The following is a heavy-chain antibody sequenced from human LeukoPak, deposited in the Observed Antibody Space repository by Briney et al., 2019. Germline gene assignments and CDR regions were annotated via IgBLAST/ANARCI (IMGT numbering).Heavy chain of an antibody. Sequence: GSLRLPCAASGFTFSSAWMSWVRQAPGKGLEWVGRIKSKTDGGTTDYAAPVKGRFTISRDDSENTLYLEMNSLKTEDTAVYYCTRGYSSANYWGQGTLVTVSS. D-gene: IGHD5-18*01. CDR1: GFTFSSAW. CDR2: IKSKTDGGTT. J-gene: IGHJ4*02. CDR3: TRGYSSANY. V-gene: IGHV3-15*01.